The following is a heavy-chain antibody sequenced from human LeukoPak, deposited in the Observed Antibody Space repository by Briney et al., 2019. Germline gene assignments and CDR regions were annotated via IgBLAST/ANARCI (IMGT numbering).Heavy chain of an antibody. Sequence: GGSLRLSCAASGFTFSSYAMSWVRQAPGKGLEWVSGSGSGGSTYYADSVKGRFTISRDNSKNALYLQMNSLRAEDTAVYYCGGADYDYVWGSYRSDYWGQGTLVTVSS. CDR2: SGSGGST. CDR3: GGADYDYVWGSYRSDY. CDR1: GFTFSSYA. D-gene: IGHD3-16*02. V-gene: IGHV3-23*01. J-gene: IGHJ4*02.